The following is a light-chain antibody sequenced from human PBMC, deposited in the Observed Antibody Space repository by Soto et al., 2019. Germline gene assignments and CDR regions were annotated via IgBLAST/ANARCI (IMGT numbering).Light chain of an antibody. J-gene: IGKJ1*01. CDR3: HQYNYWPQT. CDR1: QSISSN. Sequence: EIVLTQSPATLSVSPGERATLSCRASQSISSNLAWYQQKPGQAPRLLIYGASTRATGIPARFSGSGSGTEFTLTISSLQSEDFAVYHCHQYNYWPQTFGQGTEVEIK. CDR2: GAS. V-gene: IGKV3-15*01.